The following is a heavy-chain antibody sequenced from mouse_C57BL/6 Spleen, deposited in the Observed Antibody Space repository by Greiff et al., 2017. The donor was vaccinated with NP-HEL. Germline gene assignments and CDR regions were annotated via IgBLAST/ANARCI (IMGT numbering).Heavy chain of an antibody. CDR3: ARKEGSYFDY. J-gene: IGHJ2*01. V-gene: IGHV5-17*01. Sequence: EVQRVESGGGLVKPGGSLKLSCAASGFTFSDYGMHWVRQAPEKGLEWVAYISSGSSTIYYADTVKGRFTLSRDNAKNTLFLQMTSLRSEDTAMYYCARKEGSYFDYWGQGTTLTVSS. CDR2: ISSGSSTI. CDR1: GFTFSDYG.